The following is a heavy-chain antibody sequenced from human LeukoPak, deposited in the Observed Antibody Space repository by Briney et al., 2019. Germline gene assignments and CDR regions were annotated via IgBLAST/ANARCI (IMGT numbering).Heavy chain of an antibody. V-gene: IGHV4-59*01. Sequence: TTSETLSLTCSVAAGSISSFYWGWIRPPPRKGLEWIWYTYNIGSTNCNPPLKSRVTILVDTTKNQFSLKLSSVTAADTAGYYCARDCFTGAGTWCRDYYGMDFWGKGTTVTVSS. CDR3: ARDCFTGAGTWCRDYYGMDF. CDR1: AGSISSFY. J-gene: IGHJ6*04. D-gene: IGHD6-19*01. CDR2: TYNIGST.